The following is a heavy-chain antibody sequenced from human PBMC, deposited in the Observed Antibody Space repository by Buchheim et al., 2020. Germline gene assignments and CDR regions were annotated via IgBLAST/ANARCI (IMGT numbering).Heavy chain of an antibody. J-gene: IGHJ4*02. Sequence: QVQLVQSGAEVKKPGASVKVSCKASGYTFTSYYMHWVRQAPGQGLEWMGIINPSGGSTRYAQKFQGRVTMTRDTSTSTVYMELSSLRSEDTAVYYCARDSGYYGSGSYGGSVDYWGQGTL. CDR1: GYTFTSYY. V-gene: IGHV1-46*01. CDR3: ARDSGYYGSGSYGGSVDY. D-gene: IGHD3-10*01. CDR2: INPSGGST.